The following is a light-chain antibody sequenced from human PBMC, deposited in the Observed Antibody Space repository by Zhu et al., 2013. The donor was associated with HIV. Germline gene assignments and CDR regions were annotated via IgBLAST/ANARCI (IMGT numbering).Light chain of an antibody. Sequence: DIQMTQSPSTLSASVGDRVTITCRASQNIDPWLAWCQQKPHKAPNLLIHRTSILQIGVPSRFSGTGSGTDFTLTISSLQPDDFATYYCQQYNSYWAFGQGTRVEIK. V-gene: IGKV1-5*03. CDR3: QQYNSYWA. J-gene: IGKJ1*01. CDR1: QNIDPW. CDR2: RTS.